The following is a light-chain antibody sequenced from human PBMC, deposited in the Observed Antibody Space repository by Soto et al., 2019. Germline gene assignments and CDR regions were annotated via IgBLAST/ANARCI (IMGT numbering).Light chain of an antibody. CDR3: QQYKSYPFT. CDR2: AAS. CDR1: QGIGNA. Sequence: DIQMTQSPSSLSASVGDRVTITCRASQGIGNALAWFQQKPGKAPESLMYAASRLQSGVPSRFSGSGSGTDFTLTVSGLQPEDSATYYCQQYKSYPFTFGGGTKVEI. J-gene: IGKJ4*01. V-gene: IGKV1-16*01.